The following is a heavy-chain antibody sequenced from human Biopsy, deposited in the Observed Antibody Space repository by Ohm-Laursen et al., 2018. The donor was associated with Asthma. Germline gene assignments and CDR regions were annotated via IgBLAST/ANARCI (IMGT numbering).Heavy chain of an antibody. Sequence: SETLSLTCTVSGGSMSSSSYYWGWIRQPPGKGLEWMGSISYTGSAYHNPSLKSRVTISVDTSKKQISLRLSSVIAADTAVYYCAGFCSGGNCPDHWGQGTLVTVSS. CDR2: ISYTGSA. CDR1: GGSMSSSSYY. D-gene: IGHD2-15*01. J-gene: IGHJ4*02. CDR3: AGFCSGGNCPDH. V-gene: IGHV4-39*07.